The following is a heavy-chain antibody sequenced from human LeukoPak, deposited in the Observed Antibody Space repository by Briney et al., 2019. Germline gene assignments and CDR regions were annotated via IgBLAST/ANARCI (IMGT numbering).Heavy chain of an antibody. J-gene: IGHJ4*02. CDR1: GGSISSSSYY. CDR3: ARVRYRGQIAVD. Sequence: SETLSLTCIVSGGSISSSSYYWGWIRQPPGKGLEWIGSIYYSGSTYYNPSLKSRVTISVDTSKNQFSLKLSSVTAADTAAYYCARVRYRGQIAVDWGQGTLVTVSS. CDR2: IYYSGST. D-gene: IGHD3-16*02. V-gene: IGHV4-39*07.